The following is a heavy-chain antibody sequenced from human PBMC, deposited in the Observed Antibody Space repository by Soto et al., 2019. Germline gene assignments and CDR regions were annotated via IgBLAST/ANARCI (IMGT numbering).Heavy chain of an antibody. J-gene: IGHJ5*02. Sequence: EVQLVDSGGGLVQPGGSLRLPCAASGFTFSSHWMHWARQAPGKGPVWVSRIKGDGSSTSYADSVKGRFTISRDNAKNTLYLQMNSLRAEDTAVYYCAREIIAVIGTIRWFDPWSQGTLVTVSS. CDR3: AREIIAVIGTIRWFDP. D-gene: IGHD6-13*01. CDR2: IKGDGSST. V-gene: IGHV3-74*01. CDR1: GFTFSSHW.